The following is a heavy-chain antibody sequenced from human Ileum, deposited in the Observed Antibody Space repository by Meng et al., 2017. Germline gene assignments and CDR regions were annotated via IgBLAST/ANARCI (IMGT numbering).Heavy chain of an antibody. D-gene: IGHD3-10*01. CDR1: GGSFSSDNNY. Sequence: QVQLQESGPGLVKPSQTLSLPGSGSGGSFSSDNNYWTWIRQTPGKGREWSGLTYYNGSPFYNPSLRSRVTMSVDTSKDQFSLKLTSVTAADTAVYYCARERRHYYGSGSFDYWGQGILVTVSS. V-gene: IGHV4-30-4*01. J-gene: IGHJ4*02. CDR3: ARERRHYYGSGSFDY. CDR2: TYYNGSP.